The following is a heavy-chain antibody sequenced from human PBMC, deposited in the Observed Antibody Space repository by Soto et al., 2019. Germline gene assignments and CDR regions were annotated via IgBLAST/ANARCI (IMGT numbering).Heavy chain of an antibody. Sequence: SXKVSFKASGYTXTGYYMYLVRQAPGQGLEWIGWINPNSGGTNYAQKFQGWVTMTRDTYISTAYMELSRLRSYDKAVYYCARGRDSKYEMDVWGQGTTGTVS. V-gene: IGHV1-2*04. CDR3: ARGRDSKYEMDV. CDR2: INPNSGGT. J-gene: IGHJ6*02. CDR1: GYTXTGYY. D-gene: IGHD4-4*01.